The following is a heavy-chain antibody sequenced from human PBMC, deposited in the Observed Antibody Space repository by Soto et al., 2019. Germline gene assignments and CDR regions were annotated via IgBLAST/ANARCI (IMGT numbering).Heavy chain of an antibody. D-gene: IGHD2-15*01. CDR3: ARLAQDLDPRTPRAIYGGYYFDY. CDR2: IYYSGST. V-gene: IGHV4-59*08. CDR1: GGSISSYY. J-gene: IGHJ4*02. Sequence: QVQLQESGPGLVKPSETLSLTCTVSGGSISSYYWSWIRQPPGKGLEWIGYIYYSGSTNYNPSLKSRVTISVDTSKNQFSLKLSSVTAADTAVYYCARLAQDLDPRTPRAIYGGYYFDYWGQGTLVTVSS.